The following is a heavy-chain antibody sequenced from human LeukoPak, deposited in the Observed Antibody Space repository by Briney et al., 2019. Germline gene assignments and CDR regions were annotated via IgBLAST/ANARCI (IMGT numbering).Heavy chain of an antibody. CDR2: INTNTGNP. J-gene: IGHJ5*02. V-gene: IGHV7-4-1*02. CDR3: ARDVNVIMLRGYSYGSVSWFDP. CDR1: GYTFTSYA. Sequence: ASVKVSCKASGYTFTSYAMNWVRQAPGQGLEWMGWINTNTGNPTYAQGFTGRFVFSLDTSVSTAYLQISSLKAEDTAVYYCARDVNVIMLRGYSYGSVSWFDPWGQGTLVTVSS. D-gene: IGHD5-18*01.